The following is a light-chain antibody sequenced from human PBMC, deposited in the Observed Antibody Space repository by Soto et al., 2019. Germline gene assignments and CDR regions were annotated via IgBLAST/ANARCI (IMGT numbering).Light chain of an antibody. V-gene: IGLV1-51*01. CDR2: DND. Sequence: QSVLTQPPSVSAAPGQKVTISCSGSSSNIGSNYVSWYQHLPGTAPKLLMYDNDKRPSGIPDRFSGSKSGTSATLGITGLQTGDEADYYCGSWDNSLSAYVFGTGTKVTVL. CDR1: SSNIGSNY. CDR3: GSWDNSLSAYV. J-gene: IGLJ1*01.